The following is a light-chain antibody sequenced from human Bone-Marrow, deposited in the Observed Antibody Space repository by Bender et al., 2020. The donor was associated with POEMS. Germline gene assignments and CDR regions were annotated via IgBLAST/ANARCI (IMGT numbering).Light chain of an antibody. CDR2: DVS. CDR3: CSYAGGYLYV. J-gene: IGLJ1*01. V-gene: IGLV2-11*01. Sequence: QSALTQPRSVSGSPGQSVTISCTGTSSDVGGFDSVSWYQQHPGKAPKLMIYDVSKRPSGVPDRFSGSKSDNTASLTISGLQADDEADYYCCSYAGGYLYVFGTGTKVTVL. CDR1: SSDVGGFDS.